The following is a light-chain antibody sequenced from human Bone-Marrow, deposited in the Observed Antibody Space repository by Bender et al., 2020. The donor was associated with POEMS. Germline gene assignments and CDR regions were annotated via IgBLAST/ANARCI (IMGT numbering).Light chain of an antibody. J-gene: IGLJ1*01. CDR2: EGT. Sequence: QSALTQPPSVSGSPGQSVTISCIGTSSDVGTSDRVSWYQHHPGKAPKLMISEGTKRPSGVSNRFAGSKSGNTASLTISGLQAEDEADYYCCSFAGSLYVFGTGTKVTVL. CDR1: SSDVGTSDR. CDR3: CSFAGSLYV. V-gene: IGLV2-23*01.